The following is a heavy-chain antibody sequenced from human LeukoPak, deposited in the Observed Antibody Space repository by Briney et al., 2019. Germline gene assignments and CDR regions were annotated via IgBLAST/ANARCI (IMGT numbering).Heavy chain of an antibody. Sequence: PGGSLRLSCAASGFTFSSYGMHWVRQAPGKGLEWVAVIWYDGSDEYYADSVKGRFTISRDNSKNTLYLQMNSLRAEDTAVYYCARGGAVTAIDYRGQGTLVTVSS. D-gene: IGHD2-21*02. CDR2: IWYDGSDE. V-gene: IGHV3-33*01. CDR3: ARGGAVTAIDY. CDR1: GFTFSSYG. J-gene: IGHJ4*02.